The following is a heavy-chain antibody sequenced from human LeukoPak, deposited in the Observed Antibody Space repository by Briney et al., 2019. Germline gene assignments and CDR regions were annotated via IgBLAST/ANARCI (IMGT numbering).Heavy chain of an antibody. V-gene: IGHV4-38-2*01. CDR1: GYSISSGYY. CDR2: IYHGGST. D-gene: IGHD6-6*01. CDR3: ARTRSSSGYYYYYMDV. Sequence: SETLSLTCAVSGYSISSGYYWGWIRQPPGKGLEWIGSIYHGGSTYYNPSLKSRVTISVDTSKNQFSLNLSSVTAAGTAVYYCARTRSSSGYYYYYMDVWGKGTTVAVSS. J-gene: IGHJ6*03.